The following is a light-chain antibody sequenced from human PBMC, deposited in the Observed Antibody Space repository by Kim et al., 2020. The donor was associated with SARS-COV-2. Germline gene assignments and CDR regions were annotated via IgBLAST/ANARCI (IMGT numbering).Light chain of an antibody. CDR3: QVWDSTTTV. CDR1: KLGEKY. V-gene: IGLV3-1*01. Sequence: SVSPGQTASITCSGDKLGEKYVCWYQQRPGQSPVVVIYQDTNRPSGIPERFSGSNSGNTATLTISGTQAMDEAYYYCQVWDSTTTVFGGGTQLTVL. CDR2: QDT. J-gene: IGLJ2*01.